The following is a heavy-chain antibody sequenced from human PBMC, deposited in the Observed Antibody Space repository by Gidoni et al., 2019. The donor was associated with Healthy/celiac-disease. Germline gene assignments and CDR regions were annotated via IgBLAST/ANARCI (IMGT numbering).Heavy chain of an antibody. D-gene: IGHD3-9*01. J-gene: IGHJ4*02. Sequence: EVQLLESGGGVVQPGGSLRLSCAASGLTFSSYAMSWVRQAPGKGLEWVSAISGSGGSTYYADSVKGRFTISRDNSKNTLYLQMNSLRAEDTAVYYCAKEPLIRTGYYSGYFDYWGQGTLVTVSS. CDR3: AKEPLIRTGYYSGYFDY. CDR1: GLTFSSYA. V-gene: IGHV3-23*01. CDR2: ISGSGGST.